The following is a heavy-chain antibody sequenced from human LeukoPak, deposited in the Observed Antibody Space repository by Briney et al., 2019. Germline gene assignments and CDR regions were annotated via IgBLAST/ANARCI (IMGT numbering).Heavy chain of an antibody. D-gene: IGHD2-2*01. CDR2: INHSGST. V-gene: IGHV4-34*01. CDR1: GGSFSGYY. J-gene: IGHJ4*02. Sequence: PSETLSLTCAVYGGSFSGYYWSWIRQPPGKGLEWIGEINHSGSTNYNPSLKSRVTISVDTSKNQFSLKLSSVTAADTAVYYCARLKKYCSSTSCEHFDYWGQGTLVTVSS. CDR3: ARLKKYCSSTSCEHFDY.